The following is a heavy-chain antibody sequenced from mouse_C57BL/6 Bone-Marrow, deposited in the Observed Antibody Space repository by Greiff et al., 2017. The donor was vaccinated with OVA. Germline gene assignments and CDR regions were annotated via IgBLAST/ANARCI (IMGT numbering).Heavy chain of an antibody. CDR2: ISNGGGST. CDR1: GFTFSDYY. V-gene: IGHV5-12*01. J-gene: IGHJ2*01. Sequence: EVQRVESGGGLVQPGGSLKLSCAASGFTFSDYYMYWVRQTPEKRLEWVAYISNGGGSTYYPDTAKGRFTISRDNAKYTLYMQMSRLKSEDAAMYYCARDSGNYFDYWGQGTTLTVSS. CDR3: ARDSGNYFDY.